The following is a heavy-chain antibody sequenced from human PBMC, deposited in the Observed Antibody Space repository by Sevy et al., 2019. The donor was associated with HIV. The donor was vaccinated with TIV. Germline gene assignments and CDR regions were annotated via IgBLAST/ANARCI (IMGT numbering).Heavy chain of an antibody. V-gene: IGHV3-48*02. CDR2: ISNSGSNT. CDR3: AREGNRERQTIPLDS. Sequence: GGSLRLSCAASGFRFNYHNMNWVRQAPGKGLEWISYISNSGSNTYLAASGRGRFTISRDNAKNSLFLEIDNLTDEDTAVYYCAREGNRERQTIPLDSWGRGIQVTVSS. CDR1: GFRFNYHN. D-gene: IGHD6-25*01. J-gene: IGHJ4*02.